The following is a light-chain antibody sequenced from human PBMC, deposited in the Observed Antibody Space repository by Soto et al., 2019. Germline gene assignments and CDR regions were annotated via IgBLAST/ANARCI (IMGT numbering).Light chain of an antibody. Sequence: AIRMTQSPSSFSASTGDRVTITCRASPGISSYLAWYQQKPGKAPKLLIYAASTLQSGVPSRFSGSGSGTDFTLTVSCLQSEDFATYYWQQYYSYPPWTFGQGTKVEIK. CDR3: QQYYSYPPWT. J-gene: IGKJ1*01. CDR2: AAS. V-gene: IGKV1-8*01. CDR1: PGISSY.